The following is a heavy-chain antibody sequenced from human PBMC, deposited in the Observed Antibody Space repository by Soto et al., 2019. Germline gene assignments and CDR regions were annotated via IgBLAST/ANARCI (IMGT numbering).Heavy chain of an antibody. Sequence: QVQLQESGPGLVKPPQTLSLTCTVSGGSISSGGYYWNWIRQHPGKGLECVGFIYYSGSTHYNPCLRSRLSMSIGTSKNQFSLKLTSVTAADTAVYYCAREWGSGRVTVLGFDYWGQGTLVTVSS. J-gene: IGHJ4*02. D-gene: IGHD3-10*01. V-gene: IGHV4-31*03. CDR3: AREWGSGRVTVLGFDY. CDR1: GGSISSGGYY. CDR2: IYYSGST.